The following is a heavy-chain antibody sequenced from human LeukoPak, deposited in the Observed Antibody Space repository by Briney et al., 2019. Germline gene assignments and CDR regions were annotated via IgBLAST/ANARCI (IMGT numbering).Heavy chain of an antibody. J-gene: IGHJ5*02. V-gene: IGHV1-8*01. CDR2: MNPNSGNT. CDR3: ARAPTYDFWSGYYTRYHWFDP. Sequence: ASVKVSCKASGYTFTSYDINWVRQATGQGLEWMGWMNPNSGNTGYAQKFQGRVTMTRNTSIGTAYMELSSLRSEDTAAYYCARAPTYDFWSGYYTRYHWFDPWGQGTLVTVSS. D-gene: IGHD3-3*01. CDR1: GYTFTSYD.